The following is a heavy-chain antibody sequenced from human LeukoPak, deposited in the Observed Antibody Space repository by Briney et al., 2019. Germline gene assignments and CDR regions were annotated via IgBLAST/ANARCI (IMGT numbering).Heavy chain of an antibody. CDR3: TTIRPGY. J-gene: IGHJ4*02. CDR1: GFTFSSYW. D-gene: IGHD5-24*01. Sequence: GGSLRLSCAASGFTFSSYWIHWVRHVPGKGLVWGSRIKDGGTTTAYADSVKGRFTISRDDAKNTLYLQMNSLRAKDTAVYYCTTIRPGYWGRGTLVTVSS. V-gene: IGHV3-74*01. CDR2: IKDGGTTT.